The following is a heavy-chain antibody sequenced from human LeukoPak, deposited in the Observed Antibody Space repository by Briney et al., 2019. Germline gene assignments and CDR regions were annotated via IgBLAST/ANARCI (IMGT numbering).Heavy chain of an antibody. V-gene: IGHV1-18*01. CDR2: ISAYNGNT. Sequence: ASVKVSCKASGYTFTSYGISWVRQAPGQGLEWMGWISAYNGNTNYAQKLQGRVTMTTDTSTSTAYMELRSLRSDDTAVYYCARAVAAADGYYYMDVWGKGTTVTTSS. CDR3: ARAVAAADGYYYMDV. J-gene: IGHJ6*03. D-gene: IGHD6-13*01. CDR1: GYTFTSYG.